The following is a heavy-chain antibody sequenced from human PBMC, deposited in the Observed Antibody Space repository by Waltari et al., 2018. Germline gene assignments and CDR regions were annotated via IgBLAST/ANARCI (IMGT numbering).Heavy chain of an antibody. V-gene: IGHV3-7*01. J-gene: IGHJ5*02. Sequence: EVQLVESGGGLVQPGGSLRLSCAASGLPFSNYWMAWVRQAPGKGLGWVANIKQDGSESHYVDSVKGRFTISRDNAQNLLYLQINSLRDEDTAVYYCSVSLNHWGQGTLVTVSS. CDR3: SVSLNH. CDR2: IKQDGSES. CDR1: GLPFSNYW.